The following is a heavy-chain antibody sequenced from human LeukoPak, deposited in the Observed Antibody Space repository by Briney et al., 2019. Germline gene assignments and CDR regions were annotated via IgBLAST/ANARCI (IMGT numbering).Heavy chain of an antibody. CDR3: ASLGKLGYYFDY. Sequence: PSETLSLTCTVSGGSISSSSYYWGWIRRPRGKGVEWIGSIYYNGRTYDNPSRESRFTITVETTKNTFSLKLSSVTAADTAMYYCASLGKLGYYFDYWGQGTLVTVSS. CDR2: IYYNGRT. CDR1: GGSISSSSYY. D-gene: IGHD3-16*01. V-gene: IGHV4-39*01. J-gene: IGHJ4*02.